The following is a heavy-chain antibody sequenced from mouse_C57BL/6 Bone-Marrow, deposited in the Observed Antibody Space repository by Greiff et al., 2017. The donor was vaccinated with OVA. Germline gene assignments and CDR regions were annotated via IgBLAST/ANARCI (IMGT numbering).Heavy chain of an antibody. CDR3: AKHDLIRDYFDY. CDR2: ISNGGGST. Sequence: EVKLMESGGGLVQPGGSLKLSCAASGFTFSDYYMYWVRQTPEKRLEWVAYISNGGGSTYYPDTVKGRFTLSRDNAKNTLYLQMSRLKSVDTAIYYCAKHDLIRDYFDYWGQGTTLTVSS. CDR1: GFTFSDYY. V-gene: IGHV5-12*01. D-gene: IGHD1-1*01. J-gene: IGHJ2*01.